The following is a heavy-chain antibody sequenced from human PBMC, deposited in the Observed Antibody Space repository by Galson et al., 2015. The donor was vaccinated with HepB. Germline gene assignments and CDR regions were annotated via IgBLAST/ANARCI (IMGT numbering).Heavy chain of an antibody. CDR1: GDSVSSNSAA. CDR3: ARDRDSAMVEGFDY. D-gene: IGHD5-18*01. J-gene: IGHJ4*02. CDR2: TYYRSRWYN. Sequence: CALSGDSVSSNSAAWNWIRQSPSRGLEWLGRTYYRSRWYNDYPVSVKSRITINPDTSKNQFSLQLNSVTPEDTAVYYCARDRDSAMVEGFDYWGQGTLVTVSS. V-gene: IGHV6-1*01.